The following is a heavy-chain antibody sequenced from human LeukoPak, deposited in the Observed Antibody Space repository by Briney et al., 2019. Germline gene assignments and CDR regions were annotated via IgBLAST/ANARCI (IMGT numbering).Heavy chain of an antibody. Sequence: SETLSLTCTVSGGSISSSSYYWGWIRQPPGKGLEWIGSIYYSGSTYYNPSLKSRVTVSVDTSKNQFSLKVRSVTAADTAVYYCARASGAPEYWGQGTLVTVSS. CDR2: IYYSGST. J-gene: IGHJ4*02. V-gene: IGHV4-39*07. CDR1: GGSISSSSYY. D-gene: IGHD4/OR15-4a*01. CDR3: ARASGAPEY.